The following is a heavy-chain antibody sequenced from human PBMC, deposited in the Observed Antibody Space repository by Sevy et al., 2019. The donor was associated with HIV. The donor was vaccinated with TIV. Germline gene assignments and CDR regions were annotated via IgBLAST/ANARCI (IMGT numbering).Heavy chain of an antibody. D-gene: IGHD3-3*01. J-gene: IGHJ4*02. CDR3: AKDKVSRFLEWLLDY. V-gene: IGHV3-7*01. CDR1: GFTFSSYW. CDR2: IKQDGSEK. Sequence: GGSLRLSCAASGFTFSSYWMSWVRQAPGKGLEWVANIKQDGSEKYYVDSVKGRFTISRDNAKNSLYLQMNSLRAEDTAVYYCAKDKVSRFLEWLLDYWGQGTLVTVSS.